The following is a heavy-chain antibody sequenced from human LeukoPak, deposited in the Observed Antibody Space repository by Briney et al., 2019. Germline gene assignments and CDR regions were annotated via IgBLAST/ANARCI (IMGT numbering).Heavy chain of an antibody. D-gene: IGHD2-15*01. CDR2: INTDGSST. J-gene: IGHJ3*02. Sequence: QPGGSLRLSCAASGFTFSNAWMSWVRQAPGKGLVWVSRINTDGSSTYYADSVKGRFTISRDNAKNTLYLQMNSLRAEDTAVYYCARESYCSGGSCHSGRAFDIWGQGTMVTVSS. V-gene: IGHV3-74*01. CDR3: ARESYCSGGSCHSGRAFDI. CDR1: GFTFSNAW.